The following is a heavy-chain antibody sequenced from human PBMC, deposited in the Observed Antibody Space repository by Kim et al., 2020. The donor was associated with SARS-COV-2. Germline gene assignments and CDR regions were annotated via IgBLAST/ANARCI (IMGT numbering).Heavy chain of an antibody. J-gene: IGHJ4*02. CDR3: ANAAAAGTAFDY. Sequence: YYADSVKGRFTISRDNSKNTLYLQMNSLRAEDTAVYYCANAAAAGTAFDYWGQGTLVTVSS. V-gene: IGHV3-23*01. D-gene: IGHD6-13*01.